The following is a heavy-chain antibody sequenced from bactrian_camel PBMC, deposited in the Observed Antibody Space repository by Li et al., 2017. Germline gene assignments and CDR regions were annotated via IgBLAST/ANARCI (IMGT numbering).Heavy chain of an antibody. CDR3: AARKVARGSHFSLGRAPALRRDEYNF. Sequence: HVQLVESGGDSVQAGGSLRLSCVASRNSLSMYSVSWRRQAPGQEREGVGVAGMDSEGYAVYADSVKGRFTISRDNAENTLYLEMNSLKPEDTAVYYCAARKVARGSHFSLGRAPALRRDEYNFWGQGTQVTVS. D-gene: IGHD2*01. J-gene: IGHJ4*01. CDR2: MDSEGYA. V-gene: IGHV3S53*01. CDR1: RNSLSMYS.